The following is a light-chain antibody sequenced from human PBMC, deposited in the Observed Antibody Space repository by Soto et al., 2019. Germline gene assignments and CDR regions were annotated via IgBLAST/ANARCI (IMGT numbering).Light chain of an antibody. Sequence: QSVLTQLPSASGTPGQRVTISCSGSSSNIGSNYVYWYQHLTGTAPKLLIYRNNQRPSGVPDRFSGSKSGTSASLAISGLRSEDEADYYCATWDDSLSNYVFGTGTKLTVL. CDR1: SSNIGSNY. CDR2: RNN. CDR3: ATWDDSLSNYV. J-gene: IGLJ1*01. V-gene: IGLV1-47*01.